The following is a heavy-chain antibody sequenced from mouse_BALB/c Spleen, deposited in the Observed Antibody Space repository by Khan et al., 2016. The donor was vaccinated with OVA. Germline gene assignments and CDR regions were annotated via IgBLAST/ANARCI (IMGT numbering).Heavy chain of an antibody. J-gene: IGHJ2*01. CDR2: IYPGDGNT. CDR1: GSTFTGYW. Sequence: QVQLQQSGTELARPGASVNLSCKASGSTFTGYWMQWVKQRPGQGLEWIGAIYPGDGNTRYTQKFKGTATLTADKSSSTAYMQLSSLASEDSAVYYCARGGITTGYFDYWGQGTTLTVSS. D-gene: IGHD1-1*01. V-gene: IGHV1-87*01. CDR3: ARGGITTGYFDY.